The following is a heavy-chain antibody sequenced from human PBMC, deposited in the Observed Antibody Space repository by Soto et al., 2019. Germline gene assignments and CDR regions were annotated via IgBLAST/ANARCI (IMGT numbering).Heavy chain of an antibody. CDR3: ARVGSSGWKHFDY. Sequence: ASVKVCCKASGYTVTGYYMHWVRQAPGQGLEWMGWINPNSGGTNYAQKFQGRVTMTRDTSISTAYMELSRLRSDDTAVYYCARVGSSGWKHFDYWGQGTLVTVSS. V-gene: IGHV1-2*02. CDR2: INPNSGGT. J-gene: IGHJ4*02. CDR1: GYTVTGYY. D-gene: IGHD6-19*01.